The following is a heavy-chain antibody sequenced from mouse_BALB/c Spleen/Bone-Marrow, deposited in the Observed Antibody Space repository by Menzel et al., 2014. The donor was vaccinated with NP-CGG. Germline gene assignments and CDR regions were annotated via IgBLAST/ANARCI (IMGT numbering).Heavy chain of an antibody. CDR3: ARSGDSSGYGFAY. V-gene: IGHV1S56*01. J-gene: IGHJ3*01. CDR2: IYPGDGST. CDR1: GYTFTSYD. Sequence: QVQLKESGPELVKPGALVKISCKASGYTFTSYDINWVKQRPGRGLEWIGWIYPGDGSTKYNEKFKGKATLTADKSSSTAYMQLSSLTSENSAVYFCARSGDSSGYGFAYWGQGTLVTVSA. D-gene: IGHD3-2*01.